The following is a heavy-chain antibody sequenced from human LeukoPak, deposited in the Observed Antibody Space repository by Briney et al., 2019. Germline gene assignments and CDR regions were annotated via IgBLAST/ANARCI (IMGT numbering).Heavy chain of an antibody. CDR1: GFTFSSHG. J-gene: IGHJ5*02. CDR2: IWYDGSNK. D-gene: IGHD5-18*01. Sequence: GGSLRLSCAASGFTFSSHGMHWVRQAPGKGLEWVAVIWYDGSNKYYADSVKGRFTISRDNSKNTLYLQMNSLRAEDTAVYYCARESENTAMGWFDPWGQGTLVTVSS. CDR3: ARESENTAMGWFDP. V-gene: IGHV3-33*01.